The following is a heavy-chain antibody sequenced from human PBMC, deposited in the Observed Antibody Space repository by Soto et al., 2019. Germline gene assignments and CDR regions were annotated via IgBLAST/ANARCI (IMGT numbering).Heavy chain of an antibody. CDR1: GFTFSSYW. D-gene: IGHD3-3*01. V-gene: IGHV3-7*04. CDR3: ARVRFLEWLLPALDV. J-gene: IGHJ6*04. Sequence: GGSLRLSCAASGFTFSSYWMSWVRQAPGKGLEWVANIKQDGSEKYYVDSVKGRFTISRDNAKNSLYLQMNSLRAEDTAVYYCARVRFLEWLLPALDVWGKGTTVTVSS. CDR2: IKQDGSEK.